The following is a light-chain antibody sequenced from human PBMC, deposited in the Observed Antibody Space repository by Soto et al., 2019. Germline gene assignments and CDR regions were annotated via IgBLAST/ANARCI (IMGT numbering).Light chain of an antibody. CDR3: SSYTTSRTGL. V-gene: IGLV2-14*01. Sequence: QSALTQPASVSGSPGQSITISCTGTSSDVGAYKYDSWYQQHPGKAPKLMIYEVSNRPSGVSNRFSGSKSGNTASLTISGLQAEDEADYYCSSYTTSRTGLFGGGTKLTVL. CDR1: SSDVGAYKY. J-gene: IGLJ2*01. CDR2: EVS.